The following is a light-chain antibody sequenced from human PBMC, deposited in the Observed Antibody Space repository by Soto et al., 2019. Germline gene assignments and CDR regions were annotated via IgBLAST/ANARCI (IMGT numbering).Light chain of an antibody. Sequence: EIVLTQSPATLSLSPGERATLSCRASQTIYNYLAWYQQKPGQAPRLLIYDTSNRATGIPARFSGSGSGTDFTLTISSLEPEDCAVYYCQQRSTWPWTFGQGTKVEIK. V-gene: IGKV3-11*01. CDR2: DTS. J-gene: IGKJ1*01. CDR1: QTIYNY. CDR3: QQRSTWPWT.